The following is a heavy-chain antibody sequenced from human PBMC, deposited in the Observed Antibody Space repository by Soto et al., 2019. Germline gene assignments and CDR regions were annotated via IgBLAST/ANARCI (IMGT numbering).Heavy chain of an antibody. CDR2: IYHSGST. D-gene: IGHD4-17*01. CDR1: GGSISSGGYS. CDR3: ARVDYGGNSDY. J-gene: IGHJ4*02. V-gene: IGHV4-30-2*01. Sequence: QLQLQESGSGLVKPSQTPSLTCAVSGGSISSGGYSWSWIRQPPGKGLEWIGYIYHSGSTYYNPSLKSRVTISVDRSRNQFSLKLSSVTAADTAVYYCARVDYGGNSDYWGQGTLVTVSS.